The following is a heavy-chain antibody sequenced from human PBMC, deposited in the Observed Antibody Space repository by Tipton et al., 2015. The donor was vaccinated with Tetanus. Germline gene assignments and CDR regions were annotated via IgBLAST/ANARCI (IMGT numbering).Heavy chain of an antibody. J-gene: IGHJ4*02. V-gene: IGHV1-2*02. CDR3: AKKGELRVYGERERPFRY. D-gene: IGHD4-17*01. CDR2: INPNSGGT. CDR1: GYTFTSYG. Sequence: QVQLVQSGAEVKKPGASVKVSCKASGYTFTSYGISWVRQAPGQGLEWMGWINPNSGGTNYAQKFQGRVTMTRDTSISTAYMELSRLRSDDTAVYYCAKKGELRVYGERERPFRYWGQGTLVTVSS.